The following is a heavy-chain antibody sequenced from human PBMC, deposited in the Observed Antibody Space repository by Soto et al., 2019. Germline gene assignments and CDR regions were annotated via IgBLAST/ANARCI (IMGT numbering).Heavy chain of an antibody. CDR2: IYHSGST. V-gene: IGHV4-30-2*01. J-gene: IGHJ3*02. CDR3: ARTPDI. CDR1: GGSISSGGYS. Sequence: QLQLQESGSGLVKPSQTLSLTCAVSGGSISSGGYSWSWIRQQPGKGLVWIGYIYHSGSTSYNPSLKSRVTIPVDRSKNQFSMNLSSVTAADTAVYYCARTPDIWGQGTMVTVSS.